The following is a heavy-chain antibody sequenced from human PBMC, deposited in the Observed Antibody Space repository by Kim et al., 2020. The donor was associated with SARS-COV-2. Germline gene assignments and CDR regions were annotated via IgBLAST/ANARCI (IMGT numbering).Heavy chain of an antibody. CDR1: GFTFSNYG. D-gene: IGHD3-10*01. Sequence: GGSLRLSCAASGFTFSNYGMHWVRQAPGKGLEWVAVISYDGSNKYYADSVKGRFTISRDNSKNTLYLQMNSLRAEDTAVYYCAKDLYGSGSGLDVWGQGTTVTVSS. J-gene: IGHJ6*02. V-gene: IGHV3-30*18. CDR2: ISYDGSNK. CDR3: AKDLYGSGSGLDV.